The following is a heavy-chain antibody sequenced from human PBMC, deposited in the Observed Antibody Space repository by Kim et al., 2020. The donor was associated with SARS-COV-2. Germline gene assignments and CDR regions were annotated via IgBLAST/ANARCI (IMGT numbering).Heavy chain of an antibody. CDR3: ARSGSYRKDFDY. D-gene: IGHD1-26*01. Sequence: SYSTSFQGHVTISADKSISTAYLQWSSLNASDTAMYYCARSGSYRKDFDYWGQGTLVTVSS. J-gene: IGHJ4*02. V-gene: IGHV5-51*01.